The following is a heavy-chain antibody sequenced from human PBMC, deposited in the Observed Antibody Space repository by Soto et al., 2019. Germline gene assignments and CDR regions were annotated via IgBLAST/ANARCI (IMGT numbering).Heavy chain of an antibody. CDR2: AYWDDDN. D-gene: IGHD1-20*01. CDR3: AHRRGGYNWDDAHFDY. CDR1: GFSLSTTGVG. V-gene: IGHV2-5*02. Sequence: QITLKESGPTLVKPTQTLTLSCSFSGFSLSTTGVGVGWIRQPPGKALEWLGFAYWDDDNRYSPSLKSRLTITKGTSGNQVVLTMTNMDPVDTATYFCAHRRGGYNWDDAHFDYWGQGTLVTVSS. J-gene: IGHJ4*02.